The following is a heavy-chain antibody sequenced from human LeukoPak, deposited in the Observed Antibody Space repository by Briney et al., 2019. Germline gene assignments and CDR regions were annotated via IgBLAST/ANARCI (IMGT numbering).Heavy chain of an antibody. CDR3: ATRETTIFGVVK. CDR1: GFTFSSYW. J-gene: IGHJ4*02. CDR2: ISGSGGST. V-gene: IGHV3-23*01. Sequence: GSLRLSCAASGFTFSSYWMHWVRQAPGKGLEWVSAISGSGGSTYYADSVKGRFTISRDNSKNTLYLQMNSLRAEDTAVYYCATRETTIFGVVKWGQGTLVTVSS. D-gene: IGHD3-3*01.